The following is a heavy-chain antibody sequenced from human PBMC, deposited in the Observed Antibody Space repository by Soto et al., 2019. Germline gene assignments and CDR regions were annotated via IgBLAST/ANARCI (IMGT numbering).Heavy chain of an antibody. Sequence: ASVKVSCKASGFTFTGHYIHWVRQVPGQGLEWMGWINPNSGETKYVERFQGRVTMTRDTSISTAYLELRRLTSDDTAVYYCARDGYRQSGKWFDPWGQGTRVTVSS. J-gene: IGHJ5*02. D-gene: IGHD5-12*01. CDR1: GFTFTGHY. V-gene: IGHV1-2*02. CDR2: INPNSGET. CDR3: ARDGYRQSGKWFDP.